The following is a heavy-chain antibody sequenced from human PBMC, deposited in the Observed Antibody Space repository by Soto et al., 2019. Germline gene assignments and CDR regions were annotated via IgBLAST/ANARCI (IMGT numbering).Heavy chain of an antibody. CDR1: GGSISRGGYY. D-gene: IGHD5-12*01. CDR3: ARKDSGYADYMDV. CDR2: IYYSGGT. V-gene: IGHV4-31*03. J-gene: IGHJ6*03. Sequence: QVQLQESGPGLVKPSQTLSLTCTVSGGSISRGGYYWSWIRQHPGKGLEWIGYIYYSGGTYYNPCLKSRVTISVGTSENQFSLRLSSVTAADTAVYYCARKDSGYADYMDVWGKGTTVTVSS.